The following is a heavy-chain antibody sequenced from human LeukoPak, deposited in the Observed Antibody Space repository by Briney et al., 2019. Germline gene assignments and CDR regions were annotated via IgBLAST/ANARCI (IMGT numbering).Heavy chain of an antibody. D-gene: IGHD3-22*01. V-gene: IGHV3-48*01. CDR1: GFTFSNYS. Sequence: GGSLRLSCAASGFTFSNYSMNWVRQAPGKGLEWVSYISSKSRTIYYADSVKGRFTISRDNAKNSLYLQMNSLRAEDAAVYYCAAETYYYDSSGYYTPSGFDYLGQGTLVTVSS. CDR2: ISSKSRTI. J-gene: IGHJ4*02. CDR3: AAETYYYDSSGYYTPSGFDY.